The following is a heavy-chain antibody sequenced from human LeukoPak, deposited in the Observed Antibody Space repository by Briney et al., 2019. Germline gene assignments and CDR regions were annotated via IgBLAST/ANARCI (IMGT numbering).Heavy chain of an antibody. Sequence: GGSLRLSCAASGFTFSNYGMSWVRQAPGKGLEWVSAISYSSGSIYFADSVKGRFTISRDNSKNTLYLQMNSLRAEDTAVYYCAKNNAHSRGCFDYWGQGTLVTVSS. V-gene: IGHV3-23*01. J-gene: IGHJ4*02. D-gene: IGHD3-22*01. CDR3: AKNNAHSRGCFDY. CDR1: GFTFSNYG. CDR2: ISYSSGSI.